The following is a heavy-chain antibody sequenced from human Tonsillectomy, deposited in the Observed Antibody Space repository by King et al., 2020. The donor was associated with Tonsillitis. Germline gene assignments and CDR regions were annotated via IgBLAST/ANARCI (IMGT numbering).Heavy chain of an antibody. CDR1: GFTFSSYA. V-gene: IGHV3-30-3*01. Sequence: VQLVESGGGVVQPGRSLRLSCAASGFTFSSYAMHGVRQAPAKGLEWVAVISYDGSNKYYDDSVKGRFTISRDNSKNTLYLQMNRLRAEDTAVYYCARDDAGVYEGLWYFDYWGQGTLVTVSS. D-gene: IGHD5/OR15-5a*01. J-gene: IGHJ4*02. CDR2: ISYDGSNK. CDR3: ARDDAGVYEGLWYFDY.